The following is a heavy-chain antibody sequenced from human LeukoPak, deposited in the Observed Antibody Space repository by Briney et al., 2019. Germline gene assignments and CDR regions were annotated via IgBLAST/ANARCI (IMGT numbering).Heavy chain of an antibody. V-gene: IGHV1-18*01. J-gene: IGHJ6*02. CDR1: GYTFTSYG. Sequence: ASVKVSCKASGYTFTSYGISWVRQAPGQGLEWMGWISAYNGNTNYAQKLQGRVTMTTDKSTSTAYMELRSLRSDDTAVYYCARDFVRYCSSTSCYDGSYYYYYYGMDVWGQGTTVTVSS. D-gene: IGHD2-2*01. CDR3: ARDFVRYCSSTSCYDGSYYYYYYGMDV. CDR2: ISAYNGNT.